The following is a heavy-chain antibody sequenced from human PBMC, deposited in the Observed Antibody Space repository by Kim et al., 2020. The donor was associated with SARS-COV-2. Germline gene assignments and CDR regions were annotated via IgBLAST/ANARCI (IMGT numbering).Heavy chain of an antibody. J-gene: IGHJ6*02. Sequence: SETLSLTCTVSGGSISSSSYYWGWIRQPPGKGLEWIGSIYYSGSTYYNPSLKSRVTISVDTSKNQFSLKLSSVTAADTAVYYCARDAILTVLLTPSNYYYYGMDVWGQGTTVTVSS. D-gene: IGHD3-9*01. CDR3: ARDAILTVLLTPSNYYYYGMDV. CDR1: GGSISSSSYY. CDR2: IYYSGST. V-gene: IGHV4-39*01.